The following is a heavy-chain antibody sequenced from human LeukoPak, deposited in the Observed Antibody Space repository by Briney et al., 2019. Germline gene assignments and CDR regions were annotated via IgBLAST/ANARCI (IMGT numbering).Heavy chain of an antibody. D-gene: IGHD4-17*01. CDR3: AKIGYGDFPGY. CDR2: ISGSGVST. Sequence: QPGGSLRLSCGASGFTFRSYAMYWVRQAPGKGLEWVSGISGSGVSTYYADSVKGRFTISRDNSKNTLYLQMNSLRAEDTAVYYCAKIGYGDFPGYWGQGTLVTVSS. J-gene: IGHJ4*02. V-gene: IGHV3-23*01. CDR1: GFTFRSYA.